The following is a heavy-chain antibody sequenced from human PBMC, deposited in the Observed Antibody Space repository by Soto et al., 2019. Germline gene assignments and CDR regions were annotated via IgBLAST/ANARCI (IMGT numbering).Heavy chain of an antibody. V-gene: IGHV3-48*02. CDR2: ISSSSSTI. Sequence: PGGSHRLSCAASGFTFSSYSMNWVRQAPGKGLEWVSYISSSSSTIYYADSVKGRFTISRDNAKNSLYLQVNSLRDEDTAVYYCARDAPPTDYWGQGTLVTVS. J-gene: IGHJ4*02. CDR3: ARDAPPTDY. CDR1: GFTFSSYS.